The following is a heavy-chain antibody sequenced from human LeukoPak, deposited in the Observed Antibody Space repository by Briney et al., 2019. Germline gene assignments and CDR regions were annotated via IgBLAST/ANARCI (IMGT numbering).Heavy chain of an antibody. Sequence: SETLSLTCTVSGGSISSSSYYWGWIRQPPGKGLEWIGSIYYTGSTYYNPSLKSRVTMSVDTSKNQFSLKLSSVTAADTAVYYCARRIHSGSGWTFDYWGQGTLVTVSS. D-gene: IGHD6-19*01. CDR3: ARRIHSGSGWTFDY. CDR1: GGSISSSSYY. V-gene: IGHV4-39*01. J-gene: IGHJ4*02. CDR2: IYYTGST.